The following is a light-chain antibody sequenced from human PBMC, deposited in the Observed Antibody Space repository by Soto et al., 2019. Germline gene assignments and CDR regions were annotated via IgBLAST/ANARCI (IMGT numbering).Light chain of an antibody. CDR3: QQYNSYST. V-gene: IGKV1-5*01. Sequence: DIQMTQSPSTLSASVGDRVTITCRASQSISSWLAWYQQKPGKAPKLLIYDASSVEGGVPSRFSGGGSGTEFSLTISSLLPDDFATYYCQQYNSYSTFGQGTKVDIK. CDR1: QSISSW. J-gene: IGKJ1*01. CDR2: DAS.